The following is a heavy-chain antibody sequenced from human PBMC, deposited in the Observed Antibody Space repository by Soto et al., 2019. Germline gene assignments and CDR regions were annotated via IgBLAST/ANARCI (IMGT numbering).Heavy chain of an antibody. J-gene: IGHJ4*02. Sequence: QLQLQESGPGLVKPSETLSLTCTVSGGSISSSSYYWGWIRQPPGKGLEWIGSIYYSGSTYYNPSLKSRVTISVDTCKNQFSLKLSSVTAADTAVYYCARLRYSSGWYPGDFDYWGQGTLVTVSS. D-gene: IGHD6-19*01. CDR2: IYYSGST. V-gene: IGHV4-39*01. CDR1: GGSISSSSYY. CDR3: ARLRYSSGWYPGDFDY.